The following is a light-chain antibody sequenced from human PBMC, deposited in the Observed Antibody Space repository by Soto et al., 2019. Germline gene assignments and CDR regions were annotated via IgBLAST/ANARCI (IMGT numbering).Light chain of an antibody. CDR1: QSVSSSY. CDR2: GAS. J-gene: IGKJ5*01. Sequence: EIVLTQSPGTLSLSPGERATLSCRAIQSVSSSYLAWYQQKPGQAPRLLIYGASSRATGIPDRFSGSGSGTEFTLTISSLLSEDFAVCYCQQYDNWPPITFGQGTRLEIK. V-gene: IGKV3-20*01. CDR3: QQYDNWPPIT.